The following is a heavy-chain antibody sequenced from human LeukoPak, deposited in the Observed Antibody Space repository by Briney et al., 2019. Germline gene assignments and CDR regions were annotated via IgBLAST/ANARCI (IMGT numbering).Heavy chain of an antibody. D-gene: IGHD5-24*01. CDR1: GFTFSRYW. CDR3: GRDIEDGVS. Sequence: GGSLRLSCAASGFTFSRYWMHWVRQAPGKGLVWVARIRSDGTITSYADSVKGRFTISRDNAKNTLYLQMNSLRAEDTAVYYCGRDIEDGVSWGQGTLVTVSS. V-gene: IGHV3-74*01. CDR2: IRSDGTIT. J-gene: IGHJ5*02.